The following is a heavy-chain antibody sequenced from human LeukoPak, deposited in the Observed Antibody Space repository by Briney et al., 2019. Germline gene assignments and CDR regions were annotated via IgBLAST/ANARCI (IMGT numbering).Heavy chain of an antibody. CDR1: GYTFTSYG. Sequence: GASVKVSCKASGYTFTSYGINWVRQATGQGLEWMGWISVYNGNTKYAQKLQGRVTMTTDTSTSTAYMELRSLRSDDTAVYYCARYVVVTAISDYWGQGTLVTVSS. CDR2: ISVYNGNT. J-gene: IGHJ4*02. V-gene: IGHV1-18*01. D-gene: IGHD2-21*02. CDR3: ARYVVVTAISDY.